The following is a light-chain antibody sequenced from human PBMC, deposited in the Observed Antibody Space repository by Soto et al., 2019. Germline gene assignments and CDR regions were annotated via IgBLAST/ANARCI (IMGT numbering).Light chain of an antibody. V-gene: IGLV2-14*01. Sequence: QSVLTQPASVSGSPGQSITISCTGTSSDVGSYNYVSWYHLHPGKAPKLMIYEVSNRPSGVSNRFSGSKSGDTASLTISGLQAEDEADYYCSSYTTRTTLYVFGTGTKVTVL. J-gene: IGLJ1*01. CDR2: EVS. CDR3: SSYTTRTTLYV. CDR1: SSDVGSYNY.